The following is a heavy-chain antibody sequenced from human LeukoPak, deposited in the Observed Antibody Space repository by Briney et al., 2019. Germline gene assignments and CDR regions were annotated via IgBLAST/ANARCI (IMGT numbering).Heavy chain of an antibody. CDR2: IYYSGST. J-gene: IGHJ5*02. Sequence: NPSETLSLTCSVSGYSIRSGYYWGWIRQPPGKGLEWIGSIYYSGSTYYNPSLKSRVTISVDTSKNQFSLKLSSVTAADTAVYYCASYSSAWYRRWFDPWGQGTLVTVSS. D-gene: IGHD6-19*01. CDR3: ASYSSAWYRRWFDP. V-gene: IGHV4-38-2*02. CDR1: GYSIRSGYY.